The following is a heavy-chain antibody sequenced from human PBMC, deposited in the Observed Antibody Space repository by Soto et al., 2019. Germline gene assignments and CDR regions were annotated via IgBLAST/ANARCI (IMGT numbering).Heavy chain of an antibody. CDR3: ARDCSSTSCYRSGFDP. CDR2: ISSDGSST. D-gene: IGHD2-2*01. J-gene: IGHJ5*02. V-gene: IGHV3-74*01. Sequence: GGSLRLSCAASGFTFSSYWMHWVRQAPGKGLVWVSRISSDGSSTSYADSVKGRFTISRDNAKNTLYLQMNSLRAEDTDVYYCARDCSSTSCYRSGFDPWGQGTLVTVSS. CDR1: GFTFSSYW.